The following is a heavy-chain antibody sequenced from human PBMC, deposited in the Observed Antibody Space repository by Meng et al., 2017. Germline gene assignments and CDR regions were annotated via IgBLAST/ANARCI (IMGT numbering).Heavy chain of an antibody. D-gene: IGHD5-12*01. CDR2: IYPGDSDT. CDR3: ARQWGYPIYGMDV. V-gene: IGHV5-51*01. CDR1: GYSFTSYW. J-gene: IGHJ6*02. Sequence: GESLKISCKGSGYSFTSYWIGWVRQMPGKGLEWMGIIYPGDSDTRYSPSFQGQVTISADKSISTAYPQWSSLKASDTAMYYCARQWGYPIYGMDVWGQGTTVTVSS.